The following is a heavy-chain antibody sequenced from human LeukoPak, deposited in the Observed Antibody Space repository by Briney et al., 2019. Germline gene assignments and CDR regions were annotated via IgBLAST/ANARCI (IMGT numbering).Heavy chain of an antibody. CDR1: GFTFSSYS. Sequence: GGSLRLSCAASGFTFSSYSMNWVRQAPGKGLEWVSSISSSSSYIYYADSVKGRFTISRDNSKNTLSLQMDSLRPDDTAVYYCARDLSRRYSIDYWGQGTLVTVSS. V-gene: IGHV3-21*01. CDR2: ISSSSSYI. J-gene: IGHJ4*02. CDR3: ARDLSRRYSIDY. D-gene: IGHD2-15*01.